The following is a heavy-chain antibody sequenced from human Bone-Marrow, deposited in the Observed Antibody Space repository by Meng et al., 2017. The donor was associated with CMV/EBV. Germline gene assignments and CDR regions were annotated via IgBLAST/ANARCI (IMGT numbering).Heavy chain of an antibody. CDR3: ARIGSSSWGMGYDVDY. CDR2: TSSRSSYI. CDR1: GFTFSSYS. V-gene: IGHV3-21*01. Sequence: GGSLRLSCAASGFTFSSYSMNWVRQAPGKGLEWVSSTSSRSSYINYADSVKGRFTISRDNAKNSLYLQMNSLRAEDTAVYYCARIGSSSWGMGYDVDYWGQGTLVTVSS. D-gene: IGHD6-13*01. J-gene: IGHJ4*02.